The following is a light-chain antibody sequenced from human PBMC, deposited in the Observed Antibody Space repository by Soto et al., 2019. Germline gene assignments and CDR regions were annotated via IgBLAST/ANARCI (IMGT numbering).Light chain of an antibody. V-gene: IGKV3-15*01. Sequence: DIVLTQSPGTLSLSPGESATLSCRASQSVSSNLAWYQQKPGQAPSLLIYGASTRATGTPARFSGSGSGTEFTLTISSLQSEDFAVYYCQQYIRWPLTFGGGTKVEIK. CDR2: GAS. CDR3: QQYIRWPLT. CDR1: QSVSSN. J-gene: IGKJ4*01.